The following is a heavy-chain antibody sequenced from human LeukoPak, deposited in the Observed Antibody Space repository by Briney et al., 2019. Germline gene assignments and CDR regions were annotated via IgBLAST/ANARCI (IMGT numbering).Heavy chain of an antibody. J-gene: IGHJ4*02. Sequence: PSETLSLTCTVSGGSISSNDHFWGWIRQPPGKELEWIANIFYTGSTFYNPSLKSRVTISVDTSKNQFSLKLSSVTAADTAVYYCARGYSSSSTFDYWGQGTLVTVSS. CDR2: IFYTGST. D-gene: IGHD6-6*01. CDR1: GGSISSNDHF. V-gene: IGHV4-39*07. CDR3: ARGYSSSSTFDY.